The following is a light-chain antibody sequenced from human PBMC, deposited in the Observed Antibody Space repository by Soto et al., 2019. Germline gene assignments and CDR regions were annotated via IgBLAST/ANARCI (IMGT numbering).Light chain of an antibody. CDR3: QQYGSSYT. CDR2: GAS. Sequence: EIVLTQSPGTLSLSPGERATLSCRASQSVSSSYLAWYQQKPGQAPRLLIYGASSSATGIPDRFSGSGSGIDFTLTISRLAPEDFAVYYCQQYGSSYTFGQGPKLEI. J-gene: IGKJ2*01. CDR1: QSVSSSY. V-gene: IGKV3-20*01.